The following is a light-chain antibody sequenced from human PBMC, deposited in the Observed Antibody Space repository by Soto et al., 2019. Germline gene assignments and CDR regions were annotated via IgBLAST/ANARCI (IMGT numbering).Light chain of an antibody. CDR1: QSLNDW. V-gene: IGKV1-5*03. CDR2: KVS. Sequence: DIQMTQSPSTLSASVGDRVTITCRASQSLNDWLAWFQQKPGKAPNLLIYKVSNLESGVPSRFSGSGSGTEFTLTISSLQPDDFATYYCQQYNGYSRAFGQGTKVEIK. J-gene: IGKJ1*01. CDR3: QQYNGYSRA.